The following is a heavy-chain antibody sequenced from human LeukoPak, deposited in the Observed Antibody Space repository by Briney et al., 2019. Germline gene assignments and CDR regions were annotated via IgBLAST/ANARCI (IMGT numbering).Heavy chain of an antibody. CDR1: GYTFTSYD. Sequence: ASVKVSCTASGYTFTSYDINWVRQATGQGLEWMGWLNPNSGNTGYAQKFQGRVTMTRNTSISTAYMELSSLRSEDTAVYYCARGDDDTGTRDNWFDPWGQGTLVTVSS. V-gene: IGHV1-8*01. J-gene: IGHJ5*02. D-gene: IGHD7-27*01. CDR3: ARGDDDTGTRDNWFDP. CDR2: LNPNSGNT.